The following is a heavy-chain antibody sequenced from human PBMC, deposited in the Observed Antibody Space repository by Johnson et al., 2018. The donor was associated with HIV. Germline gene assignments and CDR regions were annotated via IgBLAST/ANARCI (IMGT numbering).Heavy chain of an antibody. CDR1: GFTFSSYG. J-gene: IGHJ3*01. CDR3: ARDNLATPFGAFDF. V-gene: IGHV3-30*02. CDR2: IRYDGSNK. Sequence: QVQLVESGGGVVQPGGSLRLSCAASGFTFSSYGMHWVRQAPGKGLEWVAFIRYDGSNKYYSDFVVGRFTIPRDSSKNTLYLHMNSLSAEDRAVYYCARDNLATPFGAFDFWGQGTMVIVSS. D-gene: IGHD3-3*01.